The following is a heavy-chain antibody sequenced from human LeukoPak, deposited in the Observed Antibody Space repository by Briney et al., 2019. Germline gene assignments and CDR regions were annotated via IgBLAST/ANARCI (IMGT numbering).Heavy chain of an antibody. V-gene: IGHV3-30-3*01. Sequence: PGGSLRLSCAASGFTFSSYAMHWVRQAPGKGLEWVAVISYDGSNKYYADSVKGRFTIFRDNSKNTLYLQMNSLRAEDTAVYYCAREGSSSWYPYWGQGTLVTVSS. CDR2: ISYDGSNK. D-gene: IGHD6-13*01. CDR1: GFTFSSYA. CDR3: AREGSSSWYPY. J-gene: IGHJ4*02.